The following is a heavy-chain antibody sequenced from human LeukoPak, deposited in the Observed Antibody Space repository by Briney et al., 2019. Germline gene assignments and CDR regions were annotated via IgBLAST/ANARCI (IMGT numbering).Heavy chain of an antibody. Sequence: ASVKVSCKASGYTFTNYYMHWVRQAPGQGLEWLGLITPSGDNTWYAQKFHRRGTMTRDLSTSTDYSELSSLIYDDTAVYYCARNNSVGDYAWWFHPWGQRTLVTVSS. CDR3: ARNNSVGDYAWWFHP. CDR2: ITPSGDNT. J-gene: IGHJ5*02. V-gene: IGHV1-46*01. D-gene: IGHD1-26*01. CDR1: GYTFTNYY.